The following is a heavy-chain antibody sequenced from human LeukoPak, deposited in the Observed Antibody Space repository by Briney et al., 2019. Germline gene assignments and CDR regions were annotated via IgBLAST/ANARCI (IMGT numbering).Heavy chain of an antibody. CDR1: GFTFSDYY. V-gene: IGHV3-11*06. CDR3: ARASDYGDYMGY. D-gene: IGHD4-17*01. J-gene: IGHJ4*02. Sequence: PGGSLRLSCAASGFTFSDYYMSWLRQAPGKGLEWVSYISSSSSYTNYADSVKGRFTISRDNAKNSLYLQMNSLRAEDTAVYYCARASDYGDYMGYWGQGTLVTVSS. CDR2: ISSSSSYT.